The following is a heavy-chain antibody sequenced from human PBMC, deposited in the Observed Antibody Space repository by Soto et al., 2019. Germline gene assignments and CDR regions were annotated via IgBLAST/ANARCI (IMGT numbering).Heavy chain of an antibody. CDR3: ARTSYDISGYLGHLDY. CDR2: IYFSGST. V-gene: IGHV4-31*03. CDR1: GDSISNDDYY. Sequence: QVQLQESGPGLVKPSQTLSLTCSVSGDSISNDDYYWSWIRQHPEMGLEWIGYIYFSGSTFYNPSLSSRVTISVDTSKNQFSLKLSSVTAADTAIYYCARTSYDISGYLGHLDYWGQGALVTVSS. J-gene: IGHJ4*02. D-gene: IGHD3-22*01.